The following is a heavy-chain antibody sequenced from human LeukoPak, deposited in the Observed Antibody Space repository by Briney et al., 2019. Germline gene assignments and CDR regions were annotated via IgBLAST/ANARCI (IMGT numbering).Heavy chain of an antibody. J-gene: IGHJ4*02. Sequence: GRSLRLSCAASGFTLSSYAMHWVRQAPGKGLEWVAVISYDGSNKYYADSVKGRFTISRDNSKNTLYLQMNSLRAEDTAVYYCARVGIAVAGSFDYWGQGTLVTVSS. V-gene: IGHV3-30*04. CDR3: ARVGIAVAGSFDY. D-gene: IGHD6-19*01. CDR1: GFTLSSYA. CDR2: ISYDGSNK.